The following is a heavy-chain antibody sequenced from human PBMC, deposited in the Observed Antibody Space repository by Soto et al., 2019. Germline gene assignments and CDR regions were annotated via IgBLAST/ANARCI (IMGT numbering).Heavy chain of an antibody. CDR1: GFTFSNYW. D-gene: IGHD2-15*01. CDR2: IRQDESER. J-gene: IGHJ4*02. CDR3: ASGGGSRSDY. V-gene: IGHV3-7*01. Sequence: ESGGGLVQPGGSLRLSCAASGFTFSNYWMTWVRQAPGKGLEWVANIRQDESERNYVDSVKGRFTISRDNAKNSLYLEMNSLRAEDTAVYYCASGGGSRSDYWGQGTLVTVSS.